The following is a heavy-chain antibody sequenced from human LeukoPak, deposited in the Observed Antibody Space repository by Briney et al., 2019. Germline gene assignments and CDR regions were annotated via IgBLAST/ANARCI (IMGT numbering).Heavy chain of an antibody. CDR1: VFTFKNYA. J-gene: IGHJ4*02. D-gene: IGHD1-1*01. CDR2: ISFSGVT. Sequence: PGGSLRLSCADSVFTFKNYAVSWVRQAPGKGLEWVSDISFSGVTYYADSVKGRFTLSRDDSKNMVYLQMNGLRADDTAIYYCAKEKSFSGPANDWGQGTLVTVSS. V-gene: IGHV3-23*01. CDR3: AKEKSFSGPAND.